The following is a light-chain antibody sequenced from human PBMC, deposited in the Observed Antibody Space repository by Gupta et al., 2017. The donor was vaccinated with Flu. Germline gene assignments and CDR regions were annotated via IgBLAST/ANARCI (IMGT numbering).Light chain of an antibody. J-gene: IGKJ4*01. CDR1: QSVSSY. CDR3: QQRSNFT. Sequence: EIVLTQSPATLSLSPGERATLSCRASQSVSSYLAWYQQKPGQAPRLLIYDASNRATGIPARFSGSGSGTDFTLTSSSLEPEDFAVYYCQQRSNFTFGGGTKVEIK. V-gene: IGKV3-11*01. CDR2: DAS.